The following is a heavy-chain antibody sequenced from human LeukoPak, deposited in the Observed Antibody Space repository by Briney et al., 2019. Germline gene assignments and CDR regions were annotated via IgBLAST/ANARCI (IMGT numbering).Heavy chain of an antibody. Sequence: SETLSLTCTFSGGSISSSSHYWGWIRQPPGKGLEWIGGIHYSENTYYNPSLKSRVTISVDTSKNQFSLKLSSLTAADTAVYYCVRTAGYFDYWGQGTLVTVSS. J-gene: IGHJ4*02. D-gene: IGHD6-25*01. CDR2: IHYSENT. V-gene: IGHV4-39*01. CDR1: GGSISSSSHY. CDR3: VRTAGYFDY.